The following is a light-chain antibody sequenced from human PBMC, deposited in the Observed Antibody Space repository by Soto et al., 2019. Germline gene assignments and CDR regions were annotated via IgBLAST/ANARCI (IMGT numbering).Light chain of an antibody. CDR2: NVN. V-gene: IGLV2-14*01. CDR3: CSYTTASTYV. CDR1: TSDIGAYNH. J-gene: IGLJ1*01. Sequence: QSVLTQPASVSGSPGQSITISCTGTTSDIGAYNHVSWYQQEPGKAPKIMIYNVNNRPSGIAYRFSASKSGNTASLTISGLQPEDEADYYCCSYTTASTYVFGTGTKLTVL.